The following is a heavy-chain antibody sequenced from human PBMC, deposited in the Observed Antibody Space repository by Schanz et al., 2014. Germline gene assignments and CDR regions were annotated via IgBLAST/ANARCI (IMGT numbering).Heavy chain of an antibody. D-gene: IGHD6-25*01. V-gene: IGHV3-23*04. CDR2: IGTSGGT. J-gene: IGHJ4*02. CDR3: AKVRYSSGWRGDYFDE. Sequence: EVQLVESGGGLVQPGGSLRLSCATSGLTFTSAWMSWVRQAPGKGLEWVSTIGTSGGTNYAESVKGRFTISRDNSKNTLYLQMNSLRAEDTAVYYCAKVRYSSGWRGDYFDEWGQGTLVTVAS. CDR1: GLTFTSAW.